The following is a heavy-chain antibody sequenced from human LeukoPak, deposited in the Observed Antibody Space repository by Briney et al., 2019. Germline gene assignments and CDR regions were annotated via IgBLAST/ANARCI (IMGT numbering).Heavy chain of an antibody. V-gene: IGHV3-30-3*01. CDR2: TSYDGSHH. Sequence: RSLRLSCAASGFSFSNFAMHWVRQTPGKGLEWVALTSYDGSHHFYTDSVKGRFTISRDNSKNMLYLQMDSLGPEDTAIYYCARDPSTAPRSTNWAANLFDPWGQGTLVTVSS. CDR1: GFSFSNFA. J-gene: IGHJ5*02. CDR3: ARDPSTAPRSTNWAANLFDP. D-gene: IGHD6-13*01.